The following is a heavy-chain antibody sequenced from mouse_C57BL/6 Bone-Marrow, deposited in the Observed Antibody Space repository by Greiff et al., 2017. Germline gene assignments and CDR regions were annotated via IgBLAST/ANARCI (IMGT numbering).Heavy chain of an antibody. CDR2: IRSKSNNYAT. J-gene: IGHJ1*03. V-gene: IGHV10-1*01. CDR1: GFSFNTYA. D-gene: IGHD2-4*01. Sequence: EVQRVESGGGLVQPKGSLKLSCAASGFSFNTYAMNWVRQAPGKGLEWVARIRSKSNNYATYYADSVKDRFTISRDDSESMLYLQMNNLKTEDTAMYYCVRPGYDYDWYFDVWGTGTTVTVSS. CDR3: VRPGYDYDWYFDV.